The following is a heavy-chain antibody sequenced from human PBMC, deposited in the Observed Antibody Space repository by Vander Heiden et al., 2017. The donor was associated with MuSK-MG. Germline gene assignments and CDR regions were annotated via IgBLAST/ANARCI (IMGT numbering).Heavy chain of an antibody. CDR3: ARHRWGLLPRSFGAALDY. Sequence: QLQLQESGPGLVNPPETLSLTCPFSGRSISSSSYYRGWIRQPPGKGLKWIGSIYYGGSTYYNPSLKRRFTISVDTSKNQFSRKLSSVTAAETAVYYCARHRWGLLPRSFGAALDYWGQGTLVNVAS. CDR2: IYYGGST. D-gene: IGHD1-26*01. CDR1: GRSISSSSYY. V-gene: IGHV4-39*01. J-gene: IGHJ4*02.